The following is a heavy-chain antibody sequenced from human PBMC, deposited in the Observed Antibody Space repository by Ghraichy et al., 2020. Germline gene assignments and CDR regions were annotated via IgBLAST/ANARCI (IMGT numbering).Heavy chain of an antibody. CDR1: GGSVSSGSYY. Sequence: SETLSLTCTVSGGSVSSGSYYWSWIRQPPGKGLEWIGYIYYSGSTNYNPSLKSRVTISVDTSKNQFSLKLSSVTAADTAVYYCARERSSSGWYSVHDAFDIWGQGTMVTVSS. J-gene: IGHJ3*02. CDR2: IYYSGST. CDR3: ARERSSSGWYSVHDAFDI. D-gene: IGHD6-19*01. V-gene: IGHV4-61*01.